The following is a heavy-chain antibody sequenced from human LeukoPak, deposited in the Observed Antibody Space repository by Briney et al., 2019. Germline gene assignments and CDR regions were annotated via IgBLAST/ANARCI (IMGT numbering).Heavy chain of an antibody. D-gene: IGHD1-14*01. J-gene: IGHJ3*01. CDR1: GFTFTKFA. CDR3: AKATPYGTTWVGGFDL. CDR2: MGPTGDT. V-gene: IGHV3-23*01. Sequence: SGGSLRLSCAGSGFTFTKFAMTWVRQAPGKGLEWVSSMGPTGDTYYLDSVKGRFSLSRDVSKSTMSLQISTLRVDDTAVYFCAKATPYGTTWVGGFDLWGQGTMVTVSS.